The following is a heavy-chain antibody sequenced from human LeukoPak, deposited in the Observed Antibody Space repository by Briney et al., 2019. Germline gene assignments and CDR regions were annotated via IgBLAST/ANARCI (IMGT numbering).Heavy chain of an antibody. J-gene: IGHJ3*02. D-gene: IGHD3-22*01. V-gene: IGHV3-23*01. Sequence: QSGGSLRLSCAASGFTFSSYAMSWVRQAPGKGLEWVSAISGSGGSTYYADSVKGRFTISRDNSKNTLYLQMNSLRAEDTAAYYCAKGHRYYYDSSGYYYSIKRDAFDIWGQGTMVTVSS. CDR2: ISGSGGST. CDR1: GFTFSSYA. CDR3: AKGHRYYYDSSGYYYSIKRDAFDI.